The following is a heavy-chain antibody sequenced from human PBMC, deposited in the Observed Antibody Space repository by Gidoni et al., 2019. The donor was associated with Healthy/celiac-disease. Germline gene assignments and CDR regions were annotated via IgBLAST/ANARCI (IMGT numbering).Heavy chain of an antibody. J-gene: IGHJ4*02. D-gene: IGHD2-15*01. CDR1: GGTFSSYA. V-gene: IGHV1-69*04. CDR2: IIPILGIA. Sequence: QVQLVQSGAEVKKPGSSVKVSCKASGGTFSSYAISWVRQAPGQGLEWMGRIIPILGIANYAQKFQGRVTSTADKSTSTAYMELSSLRSEDTAVYYCARDRGVVAAYYFDYWGQGTLVTVSS. CDR3: ARDRGVVAAYYFDY.